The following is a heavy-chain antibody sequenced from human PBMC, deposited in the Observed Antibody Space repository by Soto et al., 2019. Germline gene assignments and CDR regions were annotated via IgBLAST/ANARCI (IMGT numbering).Heavy chain of an antibody. Sequence: QVHLVESGGGVVQPGGSLRLSCEGSGFTFRNYGIHWVRQAPGKGLEWVAVVSYDGNKKYYGDSVKGRFTISRDNSKTSLYLQVNSLRPEDTAVYYCAKDRSLGYCAGGDCYYYYGMDVWGQGTTVTVSS. CDR3: AKDRSLGYCAGGDCYYYYGMDV. D-gene: IGHD2-8*02. CDR2: VSYDGNKK. J-gene: IGHJ6*02. V-gene: IGHV3-30*18. CDR1: GFTFRNYG.